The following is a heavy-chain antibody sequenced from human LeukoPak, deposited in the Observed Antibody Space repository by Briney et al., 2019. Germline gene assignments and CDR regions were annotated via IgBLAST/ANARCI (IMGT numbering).Heavy chain of an antibody. CDR2: IYYSGST. Sequence: SETLSLTCTVSGGSISSYYWSWIRQPPGKGLEWIGYIYYSGSTNYNPSLKSRVTISVDTSKNQFSLKLSSVTAADPALYYCARGPRITMVRGVIIASDPLECYDYWGQGTLVTVSS. CDR3: ARGPRITMVRGVIIASDPLECYDY. D-gene: IGHD3-10*01. CDR1: GGSISSYY. J-gene: IGHJ4*02. V-gene: IGHV4-59*01.